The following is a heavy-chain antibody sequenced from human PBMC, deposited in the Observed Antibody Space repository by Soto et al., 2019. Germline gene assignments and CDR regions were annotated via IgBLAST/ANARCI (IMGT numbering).Heavy chain of an antibody. V-gene: IGHV3-30*01. CDR2: TSYDGSNT. J-gene: IGHJ6*02. D-gene: IGHD5-12*01. CDR3: ARDGNSGYNWDYYYGMDA. CDR1: GFPFSSFA. Sequence: QVQLVVSGGRVVQPGRSLRLSCAASGFPFSSFAMHLVRQAPGKGLESVAVTSYDGSNTYYADSVKGRVTISRDNSKNTLYLQMNSLRVEDTAVYYCARDGNSGYNWDYYYGMDAWGQGTTVTVSS.